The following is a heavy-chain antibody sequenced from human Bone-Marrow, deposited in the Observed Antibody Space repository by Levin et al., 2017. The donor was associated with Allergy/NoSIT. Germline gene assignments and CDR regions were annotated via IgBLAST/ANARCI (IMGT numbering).Heavy chain of an antibody. D-gene: IGHD2-21*02. CDR3: ARQIEDRDCGGDCAEGGYYYGMDV. Sequence: ESLKISCTVSGGSISSYYWSWIRQPPGKGLEWIGYIYYSGSTNYNPSLKSRVTISVDTSKNQFSLKLSSVTAADTAVYYCARQIEDRDCGGDCAEGGYYYGMDVWGQGTTVTVSS. J-gene: IGHJ6*02. V-gene: IGHV4-59*08. CDR1: GGSISSYY. CDR2: IYYSGST.